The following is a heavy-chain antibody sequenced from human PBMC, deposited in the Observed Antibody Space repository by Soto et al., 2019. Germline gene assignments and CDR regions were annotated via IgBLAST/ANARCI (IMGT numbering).Heavy chain of an antibody. Sequence: QVQLVESGGGVVQPGRSLRLSCAASGFTFSSYGMHWVRQAPGKGLEWGAVISYDGSNKYYADSVKGRFTISRDNSKNALYLQMTSLRAKDTAVCYWAKGKRITMVRGWYGMDVWGQGTTVTVSS. J-gene: IGHJ6*02. V-gene: IGHV3-30*18. CDR3: AKGKRITMVRGWYGMDV. D-gene: IGHD3-10*01. CDR2: ISYDGSNK. CDR1: GFTFSSYG.